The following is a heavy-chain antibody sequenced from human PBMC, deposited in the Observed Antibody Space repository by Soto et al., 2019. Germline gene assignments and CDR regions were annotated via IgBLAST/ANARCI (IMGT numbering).Heavy chain of an antibody. CDR3: VSCVDPTVNPLTDYYYYGMEV. Sequence: ASVKVSCKASGSTFTNYGISWWRQAPGQRLEWMGWIGAYNGNTKYARKVQGRVSRTRVTSTSTAYMELRSLRSDDTAEYYCVSCVDPTVNPLTDYYYYGMEVWGKGPTGTVSS. CDR1: GSTFTNYG. J-gene: IGHJ6*04. CDR2: IGAYNGNT. V-gene: IGHV1-18*01. D-gene: IGHD4-17*01.